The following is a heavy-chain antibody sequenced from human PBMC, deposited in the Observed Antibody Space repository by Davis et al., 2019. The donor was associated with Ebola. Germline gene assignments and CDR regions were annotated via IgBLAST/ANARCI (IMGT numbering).Heavy chain of an antibody. Sequence: GGSLRPSCAASGFTFSSYAMSWVRQPPGKGLEWVSAISGSGGSTYYADSVKGRFTISRDNAKNTLYLQMNSLRAEDTAVYYCAREIVVVVDGMDVWGQGTTVTVSS. J-gene: IGHJ6*02. CDR1: GFTFSSYA. D-gene: IGHD2-15*01. CDR2: ISGSGGST. V-gene: IGHV3-23*01. CDR3: AREIVVVVDGMDV.